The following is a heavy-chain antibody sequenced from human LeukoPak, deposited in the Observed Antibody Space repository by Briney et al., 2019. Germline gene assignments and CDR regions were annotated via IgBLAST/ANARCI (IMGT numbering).Heavy chain of an antibody. J-gene: IGHJ6*03. CDR1: GFTFSSYE. Sequence: GGSLRLSCAASGFTFSSYEMNWVRQAPGKGLEWVSYISSSGSTIYYADSVKGRFTISRDNAKNSLYLQMNSLRAEDTAVYYCAREEYSGYVDYYYYMDVWGKGTTVTVSS. V-gene: IGHV3-48*03. CDR2: ISSSGSTI. D-gene: IGHD5-12*01. CDR3: AREEYSGYVDYYYYMDV.